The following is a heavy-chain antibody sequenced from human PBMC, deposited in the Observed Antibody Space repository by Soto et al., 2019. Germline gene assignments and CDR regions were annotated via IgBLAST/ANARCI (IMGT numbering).Heavy chain of an antibody. CDR3: ARSLYYGLDV. CDR2: IYYSGST. Sequence: SQPLPHTYTVAGGSIGGHCWSWIRQPPGKGLEWIGYIYYSGSTNYNPSLKSRVITSVDTSKNQFSLRLTSVTAADTAVYYCARSLYYGLDVRGQGTSVTVSS. V-gene: IGHV4-59*08. J-gene: IGHJ6*02. CDR1: GGSIGGHC.